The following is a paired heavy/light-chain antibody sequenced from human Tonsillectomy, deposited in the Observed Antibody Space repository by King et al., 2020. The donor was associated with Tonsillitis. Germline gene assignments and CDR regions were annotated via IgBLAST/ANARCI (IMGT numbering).Light chain of an antibody. V-gene: IGKV2-28*01. CDR1: QSLLHSNGYNY. CDR2: LGS. CDR3: MHALQTPYT. Sequence: DIVMTQSPLSLPVTPGEPASISCRSSQSLLHSNGYNYLDWYLQKPGQSPQLLIYLGSTRASGVPDRFSGSGSGTDFTLKISRVEAEDVGVYYCMHALQTPYTFGQGTKLEIK. J-gene: IGKJ2*01.
Heavy chain of an antibody. J-gene: IGHJ1*01. CDR3: AREANYDYDSSGYYYEGLQH. Sequence: QVQLQQWGAGLLKPSETLSLTCAVYGGSFSGYYWSWIRQPPGKGLEWIGEINHSGSSNYNPSLKSRVTISVDTSKNQFSLKLSSVTAADTAVYYCAREANYDYDSSGYYYEGLQHWGQGTLVTVSS. CDR2: INHSGSS. V-gene: IGHV4-34*01. CDR1: GGSFSGYY. D-gene: IGHD3-22*01.